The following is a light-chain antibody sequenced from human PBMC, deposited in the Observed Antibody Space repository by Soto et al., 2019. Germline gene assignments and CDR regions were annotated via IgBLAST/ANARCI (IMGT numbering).Light chain of an antibody. CDR2: EGS. CDR3: CSYAGSSTSLYV. V-gene: IGLV2-23*01. J-gene: IGLJ1*01. Sequence: QSALTQPASVSGSPGQSITISCTGTSSDVGSYNLVSWYQQHPGKAPKLMIYEGSKRPSGVSNRFSGSKSGNTASLTISGLQAEDEADYYCCSYAGSSTSLYVVGTGTKLTVL. CDR1: SSDVGSYNL.